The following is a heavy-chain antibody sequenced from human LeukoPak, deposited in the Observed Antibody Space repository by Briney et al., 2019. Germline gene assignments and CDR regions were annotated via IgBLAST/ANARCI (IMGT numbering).Heavy chain of an antibody. J-gene: IGHJ5*02. CDR1: GGSISGYY. CDR2: IYPSGSM. CDR3: AREYTTSTSWFDP. Sequence: SETLSLTCTVSGGSISGYYWSWIRQPAGKGLEWIGRIYPSGSMNYNPSLQSRVTMSLDTSKNQFPLKVNSVTAADTAVYYCAREYTTSTSWFDPWGQGTLVTVSS. D-gene: IGHD2-2*02. V-gene: IGHV4-4*07.